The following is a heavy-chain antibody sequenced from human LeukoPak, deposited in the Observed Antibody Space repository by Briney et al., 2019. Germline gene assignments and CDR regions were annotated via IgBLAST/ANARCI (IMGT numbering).Heavy chain of an antibody. CDR3: ARNIVLMVYALNWFDP. J-gene: IGHJ5*02. CDR1: GHTFTSYG. Sequence: ASVKVSCKASGHTFTSYGISWLRQAPGQGLEWMGWISAYNGNTNYAQKLQGRVTMTTDTSTSTAYMELRSLRSDDTAVYYCARNIVLMVYALNWFDPWGQGTLVTVSS. D-gene: IGHD2-8*01. CDR2: ISAYNGNT. V-gene: IGHV1-18*01.